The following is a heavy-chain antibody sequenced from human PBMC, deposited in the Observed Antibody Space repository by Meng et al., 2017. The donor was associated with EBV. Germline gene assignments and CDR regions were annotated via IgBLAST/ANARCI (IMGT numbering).Heavy chain of an antibody. V-gene: IGHV4-4*02. CDR2: IYHSGST. J-gene: IGHJ4*02. D-gene: IGHD1-1*01. CDR1: GGAISSRNW. CDR3: VGTRTGTPDY. Sequence: QVQLQGAGAGPGKPWGTLSINRAVSGGAISSRNWWSWVRQPPGKGLEWIGEIYHSGSTNYNPSLKSRVTISVDKSKNQFSLKLSSVTAADTAVYYCVGTRTGTPDYWGQGTLVTVSS.